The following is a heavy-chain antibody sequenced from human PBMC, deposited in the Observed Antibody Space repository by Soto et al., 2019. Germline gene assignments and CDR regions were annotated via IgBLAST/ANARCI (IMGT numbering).Heavy chain of an antibody. Sequence: QVQLVQSGAEVKKPGASVKVSCKASGYTFTSYAMHWVRQAPGQRLEWMGWINAGNGNTKYSQKFQGRVTITRDTSVSTAYKELSSLIAEDTAVYYCARSLTSTIFGVVIMRSSYWCDPGGQGTLVTVSS. V-gene: IGHV1-3*01. CDR1: GYTFTSYA. D-gene: IGHD3-3*01. CDR2: INAGNGNT. J-gene: IGHJ5*02. CDR3: ARSLTSTIFGVVIMRSSYWCDP.